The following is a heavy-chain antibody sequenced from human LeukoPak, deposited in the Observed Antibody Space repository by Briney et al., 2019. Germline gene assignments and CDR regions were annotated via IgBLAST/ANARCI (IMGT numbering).Heavy chain of an antibody. Sequence: SETLSLTCSVSGGSISTYYWSWIRQPAGKGLEWIGRFYTGGTSYYNPSLKSRVTMSLDTSKNQFSLKLSSVTAADTAVYYCARLSTVTTSFDYWGQGTLVTVSS. V-gene: IGHV4-4*07. D-gene: IGHD4-17*01. J-gene: IGHJ4*02. CDR3: ARLSTVTTSFDY. CDR1: GGSISTYY. CDR2: FYTGGTS.